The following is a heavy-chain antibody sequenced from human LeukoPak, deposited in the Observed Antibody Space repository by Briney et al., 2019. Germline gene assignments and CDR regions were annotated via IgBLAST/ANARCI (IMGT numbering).Heavy chain of an antibody. CDR1: GGSISSGSYY. CDR3: ARSRSGWYDY. CDR2: IYTSGST. D-gene: IGHD6-19*01. V-gene: IGHV4-61*02. J-gene: IGHJ4*02. Sequence: SETLSLTCTVSGGSISSGSYYWSWIRQPAGKGLEWIGRIYTSGSTNYNPSLKSRVTISVDTSKNQSSLKLSSVTAADTAVYYCARSRSGWYDYWGQGTLVTVSS.